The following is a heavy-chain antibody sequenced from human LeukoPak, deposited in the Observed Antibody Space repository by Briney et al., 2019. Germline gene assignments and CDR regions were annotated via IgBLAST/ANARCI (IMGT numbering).Heavy chain of an antibody. CDR3: ARKSHSNGMDV. CDR2: IYPGDSDT. V-gene: IGHV5-51*01. CDR1: GSTFTTYW. D-gene: IGHD2-15*01. J-gene: IGHJ6*02. Sequence: GESLKISCQGSGSTFTTYWIGWVRQMPGKGLEWMGIIYPGDSDTRYSTSFQGQVTFSADKSISTAYLQWRSLKASDTAMYYCARKSHSNGMDVWGQGTTVKVS.